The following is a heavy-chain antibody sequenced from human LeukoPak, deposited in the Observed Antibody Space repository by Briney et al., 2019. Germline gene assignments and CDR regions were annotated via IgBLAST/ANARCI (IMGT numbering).Heavy chain of an antibody. J-gene: IGHJ4*02. D-gene: IGHD1-26*01. Sequence: PSQTLSLTCTVSGGSISSGSYYWSWMRQPAGKGLEWIGRIYTSGSTNYNPSLKSRVTMSVDTSKNQFSLKLSSVTAADTAVYYCARDTSGSYFDYWGQGNLVTVSS. CDR3: ARDTSGSYFDY. CDR2: IYTSGST. CDR1: GGSISSGSYY. V-gene: IGHV4-61*02.